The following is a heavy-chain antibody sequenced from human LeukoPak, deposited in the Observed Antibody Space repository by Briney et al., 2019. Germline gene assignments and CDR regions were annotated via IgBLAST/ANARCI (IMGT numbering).Heavy chain of an antibody. CDR3: ARGGGVVPAAIGETLDY. CDR1: GGSISSYY. CDR2: IYYSGST. J-gene: IGHJ4*02. D-gene: IGHD2-2*01. V-gene: IGHV4-59*01. Sequence: PSETLSLTCTVSGGSISSYYWSWIRQPPGKGLEWIGYIYYSGSTNYNPSLKSRVTISVDTSKNQFSLKLSSVTAADTAVHYCARGGGVVPAAIGETLDYWGQGTLVTVSS.